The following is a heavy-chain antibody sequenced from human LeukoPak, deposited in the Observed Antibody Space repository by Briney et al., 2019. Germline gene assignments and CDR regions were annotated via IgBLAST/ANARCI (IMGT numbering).Heavy chain of an antibody. D-gene: IGHD6-19*01. CDR1: GFSFKTYA. CDR2: AQYDGSNK. CDR3: ARSASRIKAVAGTDPIDY. V-gene: IGHV3-30*19. J-gene: IGHJ4*02. Sequence: GGSLRLSCAASGFSFKTYAMHWVRQAPGKGLEWVAFAQYDGSNKYYTDSVKGRFTISRDNSKNTLYLQMNSLRAEDTAVYYCARSASRIKAVAGTDPIDYWGQGTLVTVSS.